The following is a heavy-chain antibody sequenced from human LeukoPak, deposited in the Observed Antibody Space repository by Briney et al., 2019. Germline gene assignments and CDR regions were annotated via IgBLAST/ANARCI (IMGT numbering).Heavy chain of an antibody. CDR2: IYYSGST. J-gene: IGHJ4*02. Sequence: SETLSLTCTVSGGSISSGDYYWSWIRQPPGKGPEWIGYIYYSGSTYYNPSLKSRVTISIDTSKNQFSLKLSSVTAADTAVYYCARVLAGDGYNHGFDYWGQGTPVTVSS. D-gene: IGHD5-24*01. V-gene: IGHV4-30-4*08. CDR1: GGSISSGDYY. CDR3: ARVLAGDGYNHGFDY.